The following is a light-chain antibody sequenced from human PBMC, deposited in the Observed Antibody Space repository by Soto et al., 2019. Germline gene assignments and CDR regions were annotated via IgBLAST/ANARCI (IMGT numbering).Light chain of an antibody. CDR2: GTS. Sequence: EIVLTQSPGTLSLSPGERATLSCRASQSVSSSYLAWYQQKPGQAPRLLIYGTSSRATAIPDRFRGSGSGTEFTITISRMKPEDFAVYYCQQYGSSSWTFGQGTKVEIK. CDR1: QSVSSSY. CDR3: QQYGSSSWT. J-gene: IGKJ1*01. V-gene: IGKV3-20*01.